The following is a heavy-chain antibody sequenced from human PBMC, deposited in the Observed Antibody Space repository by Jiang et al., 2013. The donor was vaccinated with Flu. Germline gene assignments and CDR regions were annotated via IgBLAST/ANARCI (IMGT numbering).Heavy chain of an antibody. D-gene: IGHD3-22*01. CDR1: GFTFSSYA. CDR3: AKLTDYFDSSGNFHY. V-gene: IGHV3-23*04. Sequence: VQLVESGGGLVQPGGSLRLSCAASGFTFSSYAMSWVRQAPGKGLEWVSGISGGGGDGTYYADSVKGRFTISRDNSKSTLFLQMNTLRAEDTAVYYCAKLTDYFDSSGNFHYWGQGTLVTVSS. CDR2: ISGGGGDGT. J-gene: IGHJ4*02.